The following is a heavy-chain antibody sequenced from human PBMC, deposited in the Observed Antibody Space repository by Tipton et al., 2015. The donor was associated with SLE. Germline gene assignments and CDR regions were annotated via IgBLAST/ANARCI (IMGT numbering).Heavy chain of an antibody. CDR1: GGSISSGDYY. CDR3: ARDVYSSGWGPHYYYYYYMDV. Sequence: TLSLTCTVSGGSISSGDYYWSWVRQPPGKGLEWIGYIYYSGSTNYNPSLKSRVTISVDTSKNQFSLKLSSVTAADTAVYYCARDVYSSGWGPHYYYYYYMDVWGKGTTVTVSS. J-gene: IGHJ6*03. D-gene: IGHD6-19*01. V-gene: IGHV4-61*08. CDR2: IYYSGST.